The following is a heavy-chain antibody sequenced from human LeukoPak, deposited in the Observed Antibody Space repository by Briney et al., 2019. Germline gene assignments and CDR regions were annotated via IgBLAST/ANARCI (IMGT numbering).Heavy chain of an antibody. CDR2: ISSSSSYI. CDR3: TRHVTGGEMATND. J-gene: IGHJ4*02. Sequence: PGGSLRLSCAASGFTFSSYSMNWVRQAPGKGLEWVSSISSSSSYIYYADSVKGRFTISRDNAKNSLYLQMNSLRAEDTAVYYCTRHVTGGEMATNDWGQGTLVTVSS. V-gene: IGHV3-21*04. D-gene: IGHD5-24*01. CDR1: GFTFSSYS.